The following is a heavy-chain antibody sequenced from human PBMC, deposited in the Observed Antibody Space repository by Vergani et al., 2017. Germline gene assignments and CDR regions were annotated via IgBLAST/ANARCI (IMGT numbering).Heavy chain of an antibody. J-gene: IGHJ6*03. CDR1: GDSMNNYY. Sequence: QVHLQEAGPGLVKPAETLSLTCTVSGDSMNNYYWNWIRQTPGKGLEWIGYIYRGGTTTYNPSLESRVSLSADTSKNQFSLQLTSVTAADTAVYYCARGPSVVQGDYIYSYSYFMDVWGNGTTVTVSS. CDR2: IYRGGTT. D-gene: IGHD2-15*01. V-gene: IGHV4-59*01. CDR3: ARGPSVVQGDYIYSYSYFMDV.